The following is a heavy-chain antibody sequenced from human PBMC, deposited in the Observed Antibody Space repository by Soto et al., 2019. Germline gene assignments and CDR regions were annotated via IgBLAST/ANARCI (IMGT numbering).Heavy chain of an antibody. CDR1: GFTFSSYA. D-gene: IGHD3-10*01. CDR3: AKDDGYYYGSGVLLDY. V-gene: IGHV3-23*01. J-gene: IGHJ4*02. Sequence: GGSLRLSCAASGFTFSSYAMSWVRQAPGKGLEWVSAISGSGGSTYYADSVKGRFTISRGNSKNTLYLQMNSLRAEDTAVYYCAKDDGYYYGSGVLLDYWGQGTLVTVSS. CDR2: ISGSGGST.